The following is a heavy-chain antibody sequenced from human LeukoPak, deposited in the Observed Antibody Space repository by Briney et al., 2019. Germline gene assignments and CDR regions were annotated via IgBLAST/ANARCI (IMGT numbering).Heavy chain of an antibody. Sequence: GASVKVSCKASGYTFTSYGIIWVRQAPGQGLEWMGRISAYNGNTNYAQKLQGRVTMTTDTSTSTAYMELRSLRSDDTAVYYCAIDLPTRTEQQLVRSYYYYGMDVWGQGTPVTVSS. D-gene: IGHD6-13*01. V-gene: IGHV1-18*01. CDR1: GYTFTSYG. J-gene: IGHJ6*02. CDR3: AIDLPTRTEQQLVRSYYYYGMDV. CDR2: ISAYNGNT.